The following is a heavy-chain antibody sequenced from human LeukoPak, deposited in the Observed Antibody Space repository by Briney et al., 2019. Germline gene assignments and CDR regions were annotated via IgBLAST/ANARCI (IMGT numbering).Heavy chain of an antibody. J-gene: IGHJ3*02. CDR2: VDPEDRET. Sequence: ASVKISCKVSGYTFTDYYVHWVQQAPGKGLEWMGLVDPEDRETIYAEKFPDRVTITADTSTDTAYMELSSLRSEDTAVYYCATNAGGISAFFDIWGQGTMVTVSS. CDR3: ATNAGGISAFFDI. V-gene: IGHV1-69-2*01. CDR1: GYTFTDYY. D-gene: IGHD2-8*02.